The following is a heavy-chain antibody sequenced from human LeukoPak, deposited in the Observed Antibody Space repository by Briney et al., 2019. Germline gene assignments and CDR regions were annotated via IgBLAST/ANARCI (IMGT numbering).Heavy chain of an antibody. CDR3: ARASHDYGDYSHFDY. V-gene: IGHV4-4*02. J-gene: IGHJ4*02. CDR1: GGSISSSNW. Sequence: SETLSLTCAVSGGSISSSNWWSWVRQPPGKGLEWIGEIYHSGSTNFNPSLKTRVTISLDKSKKQFSLKLSSVTAADTAVYYCARASHDYGDYSHFDYWGRGTLVTVSS. CDR2: IYHSGST. D-gene: IGHD4-17*01.